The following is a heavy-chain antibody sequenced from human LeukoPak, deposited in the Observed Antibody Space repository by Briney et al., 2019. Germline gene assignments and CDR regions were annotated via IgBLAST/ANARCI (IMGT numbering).Heavy chain of an antibody. CDR3: ARDYIKYRWPVLYFFDF. J-gene: IGHJ4*02. CDR2: ISYDGSSK. D-gene: IGHD2-8*02. CDR1: GFTFNSFP. Sequence: SGGSLRLSCAGSGFTFNSFPMYWVRQAPGKGLEWVAVISYDGSSKFYADSVKGRFTISGDNSKNTLFLQMNSLRAEDTAMYYCARDYIKYRWPVLYFFDFWGQGTLVTVSS. V-gene: IGHV3-30*04.